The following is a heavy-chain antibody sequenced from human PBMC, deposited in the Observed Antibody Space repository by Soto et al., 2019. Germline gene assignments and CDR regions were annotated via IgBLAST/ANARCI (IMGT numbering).Heavy chain of an antibody. CDR2: ITRSSSTI. D-gene: IGHD3-10*01. J-gene: IGHJ4*02. CDR3: ARDGKGSGQYYFDY. CDR1: GFTFSSYW. Sequence: PGGSLRLSCVASGFTFSSYWMHWVRQAPRKGLEWVSYITRSSSTISYTDSVKGRFTISRDNAKNSLYLQMNSLRDEDTAVYYCARDGKGSGQYYFDYWGQGTLVTVSS. V-gene: IGHV3-48*02.